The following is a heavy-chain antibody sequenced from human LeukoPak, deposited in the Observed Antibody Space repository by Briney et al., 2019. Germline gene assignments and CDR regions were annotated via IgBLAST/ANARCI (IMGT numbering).Heavy chain of an antibody. CDR3: ATKQWLAPPPDS. J-gene: IGHJ4*02. CDR1: GFTFSKYW. CDR2: INTDGTVT. Sequence: GGSLRLSCAASGFTFSKYWMLWVRQAPGKRLESVSRINTDGTVTTYADSVKGRFTVSRDNADNTMFLQMNSVRDEDTAVYYCATKQWLAPPPDSWGQGTPVTVSS. D-gene: IGHD6-19*01. V-gene: IGHV3-74*01.